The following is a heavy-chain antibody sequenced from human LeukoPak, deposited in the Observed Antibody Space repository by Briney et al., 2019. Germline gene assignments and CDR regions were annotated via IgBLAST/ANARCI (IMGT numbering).Heavy chain of an antibody. Sequence: RGSLRLSCAASGFSFSNSSMNWVRQSPGKGLEWVSYISGSTTATYYADSVRGRFTISRDNSKNTLYLQMNSLRAEDTAVYYCARDWDYWGQGTLVTVSS. J-gene: IGHJ4*02. CDR3: ARDWDY. V-gene: IGHV3-48*01. CDR2: ISGSTTAT. CDR1: GFSFSNSS.